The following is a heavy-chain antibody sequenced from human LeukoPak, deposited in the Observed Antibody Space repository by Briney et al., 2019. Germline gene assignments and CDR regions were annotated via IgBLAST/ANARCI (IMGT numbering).Heavy chain of an antibody. J-gene: IGHJ4*02. CDR3: ARQYGRPFDY. CDR2: IYPGDSDT. D-gene: IGHD4-17*01. V-gene: IGHV5-51*01. CDR1: GFSFTSNW. Sequence: GESLKISCKGSGFSFTSNWIAWVRQMPGKGLEWMGIIYPGDSDTRYSPSFQGQVTISADKSIGTAYLQWSSLKASDTAMYYCARQYGRPFDYWGQGTLVTVSS.